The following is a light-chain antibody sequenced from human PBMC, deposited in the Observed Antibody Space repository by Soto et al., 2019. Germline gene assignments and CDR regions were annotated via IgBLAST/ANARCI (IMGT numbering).Light chain of an antibody. Sequence: DIQMTQSPSSLSASVGDRVTITCRASQTISIFLNWYQQKPGKAPKLLIYGASTLQGGVPSRFSGSGSGRDLTLTISRLQPEDFATYYCQRSYGSPPWTFGQGTKVDIK. V-gene: IGKV1-39*01. J-gene: IGKJ1*01. CDR2: GAS. CDR1: QTISIF. CDR3: QRSYGSPPWT.